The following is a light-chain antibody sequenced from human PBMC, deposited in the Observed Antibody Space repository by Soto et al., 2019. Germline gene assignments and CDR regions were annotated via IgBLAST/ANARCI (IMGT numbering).Light chain of an antibody. CDR2: GAS. CDR3: QQYSDWPLT. CDR1: QTLYNN. Sequence: EIVMTQSPATLSVSPGERATLSCRASQTLYNNLAWYQQKLGQAPRILIYGASARATDIPARFSGSGSGTEFTLTSSGLQSEDFAIYYCQQYSDWPLTFGGGTKVEIK. J-gene: IGKJ4*01. V-gene: IGKV3-15*01.